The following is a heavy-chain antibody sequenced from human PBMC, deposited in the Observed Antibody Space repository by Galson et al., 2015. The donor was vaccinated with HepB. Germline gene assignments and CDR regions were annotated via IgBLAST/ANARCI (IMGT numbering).Heavy chain of an antibody. CDR3: ARDARHRPILFDP. CDR2: INQDGSEK. Sequence: SLRLSCADSHLVLGDYWMSWVRQAPGKGLEWVACINQDGSEKNYVDSMKGRFTISRDNAKNSLFLQMNTLTVEDTAVYYCARDARHRPILFDPWGQGTLVTVSS. D-gene: IGHD3-3*01. CDR1: HLVLGDYW. V-gene: IGHV3-7*03. J-gene: IGHJ5*02.